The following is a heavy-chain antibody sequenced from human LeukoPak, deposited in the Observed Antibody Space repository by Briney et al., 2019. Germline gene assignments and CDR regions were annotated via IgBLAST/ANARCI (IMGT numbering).Heavy chain of an antibody. V-gene: IGHV1-2*04. CDR1: GYTFTGYY. Sequence: ASVKVSCKASGYTFTGYYMHWVRQAPGQGLEWMGWINPNSGGTNYAQKFQGWVTMTRDTSISTAYMELSRLRSDDTAVYYCARNPPRRRWVGGVAEYYFDYWGQGTLVTVSS. J-gene: IGHJ4*02. CDR2: INPNSGGT. D-gene: IGHD2-8*02. CDR3: ARNPPRRRWVGGVAEYYFDY.